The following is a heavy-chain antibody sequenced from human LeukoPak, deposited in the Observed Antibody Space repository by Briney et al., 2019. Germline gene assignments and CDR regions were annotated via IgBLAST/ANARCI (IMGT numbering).Heavy chain of an antibody. D-gene: IGHD6-19*01. CDR3: ARGIAVAGRLPVGDWFDP. CDR2: IYHSGST. V-gene: IGHV4-30-2*01. J-gene: IGHJ5*02. CDR1: GGSISSGGYY. Sequence: SETLSLTCTVSGGSISSGGYYWSWIRQPPGKGLEWIGYIYHSGSTYYNPSLKSRVTISVDRSKNQFSLQLNSVTPEDTAVYYCARGIAVAGRLPVGDWFDPWGQGTLVTVSS.